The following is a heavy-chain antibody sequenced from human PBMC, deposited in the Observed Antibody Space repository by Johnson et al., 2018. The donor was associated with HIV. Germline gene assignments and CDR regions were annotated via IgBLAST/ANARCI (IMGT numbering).Heavy chain of an antibody. D-gene: IGHD5-24*01. CDR1: GFTFSNYW. V-gene: IGHV3-7*01. CDR2: IKQDGSEK. Sequence: VQLLESGGGLVQPGGSLRLSCAASGFTFSNYWMTWVRQAPGKGLEWVANIKQDGSEKYYVDSVKGRFTISRDNAKNSLYLQMNSLRAEDTAVYYCARDLGGRDGYNGDYAFDIWGLGTVVTVSS. J-gene: IGHJ3*02. CDR3: ARDLGGRDGYNGDYAFDI.